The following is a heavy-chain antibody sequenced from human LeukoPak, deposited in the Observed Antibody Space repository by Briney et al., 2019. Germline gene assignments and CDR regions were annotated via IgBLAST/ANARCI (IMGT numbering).Heavy chain of an antibody. CDR1: GGTFSSYA. CDR2: IIPIFGTA. D-gene: IGHD5-24*01. J-gene: IGHJ5*02. Sequence: SVKISCKASGGTFSSYAISWVRQAPGQGLEWMGGIIPIFGTANYAQKFQGRVTITTDESTSTAYMELSSLRSEDTAVYYCARGRGWLTNWFDPWGQGTLVTVSS. V-gene: IGHV1-69*05. CDR3: ARGRGWLTNWFDP.